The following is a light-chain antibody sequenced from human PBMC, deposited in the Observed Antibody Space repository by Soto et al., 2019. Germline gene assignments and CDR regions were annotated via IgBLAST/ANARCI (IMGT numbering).Light chain of an antibody. Sequence: EIVLTQSPATLSVSPGERVTLSCRASHNIRDKLAWYQQEPGQAPRLLIYAASPRVTGVPARFSGSGSGTEFTLTISSLQSGDFAVYYCQQYSDWPRTFGGGTKV. V-gene: IGKV3-15*01. CDR1: HNIRDK. J-gene: IGKJ4*01. CDR2: AAS. CDR3: QQYSDWPRT.